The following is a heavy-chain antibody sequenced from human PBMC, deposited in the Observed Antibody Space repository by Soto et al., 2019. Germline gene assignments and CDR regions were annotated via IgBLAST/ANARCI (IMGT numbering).Heavy chain of an antibody. CDR2: IWNDGTNN. V-gene: IGHV3-33*01. D-gene: IGHD1-7*01. J-gene: IGHJ3*02. Sequence: QVQLVESGGGVVQPGRSLRLSCAASGFTFSSYAMHWVRQAPGKGLEWVAVIWNDGTNNYYADSVKGRFTISRDNSKTTLYLQMNSLRAEDTAVYYCARDNWNYVSAFDIWGQGTMVTVSS. CDR1: GFTFSSYA. CDR3: ARDNWNYVSAFDI.